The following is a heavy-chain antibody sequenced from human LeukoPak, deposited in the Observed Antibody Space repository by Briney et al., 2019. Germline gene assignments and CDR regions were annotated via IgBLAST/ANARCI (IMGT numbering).Heavy chain of an antibody. V-gene: IGHV4-34*01. Sequence: PSETLSLTCAVYGGSFSGYYWSWIRQPPGKGLEWIGEINHSGSTNYNPSLKSRVTISVDTSKNQFSLKLSSVTAADTAVYYCARFWAVTTFRNAFDIWGQGTVVTVSS. D-gene: IGHD4-17*01. CDR3: ARFWAVTTFRNAFDI. CDR1: GGSFSGYY. J-gene: IGHJ3*02. CDR2: INHSGST.